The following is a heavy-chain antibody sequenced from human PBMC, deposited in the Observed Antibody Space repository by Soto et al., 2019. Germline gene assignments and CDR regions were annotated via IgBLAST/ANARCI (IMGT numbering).Heavy chain of an antibody. J-gene: IGHJ4*02. CDR3: ARGLRSLLDY. Sequence: GVSRRLSCVASGFTFRNFGMPWVRQAPGKGVEWVAVISNDENIKQYADSVRGRFAIARDNSKNTLYLQVTSLRAEDTAIYYCARGLRSLLDYWGEGALVTVSS. CDR2: ISNDENIK. D-gene: IGHD2-15*01. V-gene: IGHV3-33*01. CDR1: GFTFRNFG.